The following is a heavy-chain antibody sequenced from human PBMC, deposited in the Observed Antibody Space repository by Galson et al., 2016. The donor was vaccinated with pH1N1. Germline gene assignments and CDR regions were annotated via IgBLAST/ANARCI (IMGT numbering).Heavy chain of an antibody. CDR1: EFIVSNNY. J-gene: IGHJ2*01. CDR2: IDPDGTT. D-gene: IGHD3-16*01. Sequence: SLRLSCAVSEFIVSNNYMTWVRQAPGKGLEFVSFIDPDGTTYFADSVKGRFTVSRDNSKNTLSLQMNGLRDEDTALYWCAKDLGRSVPHHAYLVLWGRGTLVTVSS. CDR3: AKDLGRSVPHHAYLVL. V-gene: IGHV3-53*01.